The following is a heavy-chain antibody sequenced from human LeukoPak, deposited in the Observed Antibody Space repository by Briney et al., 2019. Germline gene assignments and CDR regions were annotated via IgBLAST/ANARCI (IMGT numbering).Heavy chain of an antibody. J-gene: IGHJ3*02. D-gene: IGHD3-22*01. CDR3: ATSYYDSSGYYPNAFDI. Sequence: GGSLRLSCAASGFTFSSYWMSWVRQAPGKGLEWVANIKQDGSEKYYVDSVKGRFTISRDNAKNSLYLQMNSLRAEDTAVYYCATSYYDSSGYYPNAFDIWGQGTMVTVSS. CDR1: GFTFSSYW. V-gene: IGHV3-7*01. CDR2: IKQDGSEK.